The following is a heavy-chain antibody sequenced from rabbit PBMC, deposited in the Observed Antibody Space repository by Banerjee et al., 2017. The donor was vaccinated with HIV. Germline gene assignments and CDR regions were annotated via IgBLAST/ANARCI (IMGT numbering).Heavy chain of an antibody. CDR3: ARAYIGDSYYFSL. D-gene: IGHD2-1*01. J-gene: IGHJ4*01. Sequence: QEQLEESGGDLVKPGASLTLTCTASGFSFSSGYDMSWVRQAPGKGLEWIACIYTGSSDITYYASWAKGRFTISKTSSTTVTLQMTSLTDADTATYFCARAYIGDSYYFSLWGPGTLV. V-gene: IGHV1S45*01. CDR1: GFSFSSGYD. CDR2: IYTGSSDIT.